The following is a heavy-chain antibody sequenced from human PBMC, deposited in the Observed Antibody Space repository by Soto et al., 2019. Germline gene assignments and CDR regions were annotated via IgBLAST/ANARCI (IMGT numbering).Heavy chain of an antibody. V-gene: IGHV3-23*01. CDR1: EFTFSNYA. D-gene: IGHD3-10*01. CDR2: ISGSGGST. CDR3: AKDWAYYFTKVAFDI. J-gene: IGHJ3*02. Sequence: PGGSLRLSCAASEFTFSNYAMSWVRQAPGKGLEWVSGISGSGGSTYYADAVKGRFTISRDNPKNTLYLQKNSLRAEDTAVYFCAKDWAYYFTKVAFDIWGQGTMVTV.